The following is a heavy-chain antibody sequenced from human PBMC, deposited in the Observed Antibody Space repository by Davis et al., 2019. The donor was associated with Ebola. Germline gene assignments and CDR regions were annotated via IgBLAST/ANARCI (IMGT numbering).Heavy chain of an antibody. V-gene: IGHV4-31*03. Sequence: SETLSLTCSVSGASISSGAHYWIWVRQRPGKGLEYIGYIYNTGYRYYNPSLESRVTFSLDTSKNQFSLKLRSLTAADTATYYCARGEAAAVFSYNWFDPWGQGTLVTVSS. D-gene: IGHD6-25*01. J-gene: IGHJ5*02. CDR3: ARGEAAAVFSYNWFDP. CDR1: GASISSGAHY. CDR2: IYNTGYR.